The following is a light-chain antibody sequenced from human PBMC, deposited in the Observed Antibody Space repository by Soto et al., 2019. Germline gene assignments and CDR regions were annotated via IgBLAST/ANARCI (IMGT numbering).Light chain of an antibody. CDR2: AAS. J-gene: IGKJ4*01. CDR3: RQEYRYPLT. CDR1: QDIRND. Sequence: AIQMTQSPASLSASVGDRVTVTCRAIQDIRNDLAWFQQKPGKATKVLISAASNLQSGVPSRFSGSGSGTFFTLTISSLQLEDFATYYCRQEYRYPLTFGGGTKVEIK. V-gene: IGKV1-6*01.